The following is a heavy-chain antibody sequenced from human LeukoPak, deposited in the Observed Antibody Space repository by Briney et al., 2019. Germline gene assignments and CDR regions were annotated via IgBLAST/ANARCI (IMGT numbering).Heavy chain of an antibody. D-gene: IGHD4-17*01. Sequence: GGSLRLSCAASGFTFSSYAMSWVRQAPGKGLEWVSAISGSGASTYYADSVKGRFTISRDNSKNTLYLQMNSLRAEDTAVYHCAKGTTVTTVASRAFDYWGQGTLVTVSP. V-gene: IGHV3-23*01. CDR3: AKGTTVTTVASRAFDY. J-gene: IGHJ4*02. CDR2: ISGSGAST. CDR1: GFTFSSYA.